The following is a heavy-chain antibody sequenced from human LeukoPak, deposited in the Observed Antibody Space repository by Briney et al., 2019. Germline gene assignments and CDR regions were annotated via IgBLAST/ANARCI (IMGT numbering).Heavy chain of an antibody. J-gene: IGHJ4*02. CDR3: ARDLDYGDYRYFDY. D-gene: IGHD4-17*01. CDR1: GYTFTSYA. Sequence: GASVKVSCKASGYTFTSYAMHWVRQAPRQRLEWMGWINAGNGNTKYSQKFQGRVTITRDTSASTAYMELSSLRSEDTAVYYCARDLDYGDYRYFDYWGQGTLVTVSS. CDR2: INAGNGNT. V-gene: IGHV1-3*01.